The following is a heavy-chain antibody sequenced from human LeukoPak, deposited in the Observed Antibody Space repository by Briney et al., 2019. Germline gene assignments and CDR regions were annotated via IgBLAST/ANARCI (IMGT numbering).Heavy chain of an antibody. D-gene: IGHD6-6*01. V-gene: IGHV3-30-3*01. CDR3: ARATYSTSHFSYYFYC. CDR2: ISYDGTNK. J-gene: IGHJ4*02. Sequence: QPGGSLRLSCAASGFTFSSYAMHWVRQAPGKGLKWVAVISYDGTNKYYADSVRGRFTISRDNSKNTLYLQMSSLRVDDTAVYYCARATYSTSHFSYYFYCWGQGTLVTVSS. CDR1: GFTFSSYA.